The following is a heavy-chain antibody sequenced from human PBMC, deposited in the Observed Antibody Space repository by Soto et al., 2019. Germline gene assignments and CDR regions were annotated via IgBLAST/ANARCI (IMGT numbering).Heavy chain of an antibody. CDR3: ARGGYSYGLSPSGTYGMDV. J-gene: IGHJ6*02. CDR2: IYYSGST. V-gene: IGHV4-31*03. CDR1: GGSISSGGYY. Sequence: PSETLSLTCTVSGGSISSGGYYWSWIRQHPGKGLEWIGYIYYSGSTYYNPSLKSRVTIPVDTSKNQFSLKLSSVTAADTAVYYCARGGYSYGLSPSGTYGMDVWGQGTTVTVS. D-gene: IGHD5-18*01.